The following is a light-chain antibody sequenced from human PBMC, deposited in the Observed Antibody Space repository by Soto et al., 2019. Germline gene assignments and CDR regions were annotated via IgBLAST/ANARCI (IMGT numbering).Light chain of an antibody. CDR2: AAS. V-gene: IGKV1-6*01. CDR1: QSIRHY. CDR3: LQDYSYPLT. Sequence: AIQMTQSPSSLSASVGDRVTITCRASQSIRHYLGWYQQKPGKAPKLLIYAASSLQSGVPSRFSGSGSGTDFTLTISSLQPEDFATYYCLQDYSYPLTFGGGTKVEIK. J-gene: IGKJ4*01.